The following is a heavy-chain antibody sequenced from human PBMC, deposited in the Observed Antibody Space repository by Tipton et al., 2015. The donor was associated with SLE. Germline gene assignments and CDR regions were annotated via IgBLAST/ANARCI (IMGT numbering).Heavy chain of an antibody. V-gene: IGHV3-23*01. CDR3: AKDESKGGYSYGYPH. CDR2: ISGSGGST. J-gene: IGHJ4*02. D-gene: IGHD5-18*01. Sequence: SLRLSCAASGFTFSSYAMSWVRQAPGKGLEWVSAISGSGGSTYYADSVKGRFTISRDNSKNTLYLQMNSLRAEDTAVYYCAKDESKGGYSYGYPHWGQGTLVTVSS. CDR1: GFTFSSYA.